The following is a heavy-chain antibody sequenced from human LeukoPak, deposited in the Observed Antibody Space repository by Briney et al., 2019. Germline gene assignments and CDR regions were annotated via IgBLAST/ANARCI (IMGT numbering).Heavy chain of an antibody. J-gene: IGHJ6*02. Sequence: PSETLSLTCTVSGGSISSYYWSWIRQPPGKGLEWIGYIYYSGSTNYNPSLKSRVTISVDTSKNQFSLKLSSATAADTAVYYCARGKGYDSSGYYYGMDVWGQGTTVTVSS. V-gene: IGHV4-59*01. D-gene: IGHD3-22*01. CDR1: GGSISSYY. CDR3: ARGKGYDSSGYYYGMDV. CDR2: IYYSGST.